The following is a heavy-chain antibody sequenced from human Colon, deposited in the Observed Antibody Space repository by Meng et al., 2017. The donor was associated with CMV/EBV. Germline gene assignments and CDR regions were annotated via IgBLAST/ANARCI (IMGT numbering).Heavy chain of an antibody. V-gene: IGHV3-7*01. CDR3: AKPGYCSSTSCYKGVGLDY. J-gene: IGHJ4*02. D-gene: IGHD2-2*03. CDR1: GFTFRTYS. CDR2: IKQDGSEK. Sequence: GGSLRLSCEASGFTFRTYSMNWVRQAPGKGLEWVANIKQDGSEKYYADSVKGRFTISRDNSKNTLYLQMNSLRAEDTAVYYCAKPGYCSSTSCYKGVGLDYWGQGTLVTVSS.